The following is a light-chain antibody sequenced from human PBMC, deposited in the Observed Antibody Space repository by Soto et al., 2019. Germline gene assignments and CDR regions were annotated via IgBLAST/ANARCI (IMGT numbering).Light chain of an antibody. V-gene: IGKV1-5*01. CDR2: DAS. Sequence: DIQMTQSPSTLSAYVGDRATITCRASQSISSWLAWYQQKPGKAPKLLIYDASSLESGVPSRFSGSGSGTEFTLTISSLQPDDFATYYCQQYNSYSLTFGGGTKVEIK. CDR3: QQYNSYSLT. CDR1: QSISSW. J-gene: IGKJ4*01.